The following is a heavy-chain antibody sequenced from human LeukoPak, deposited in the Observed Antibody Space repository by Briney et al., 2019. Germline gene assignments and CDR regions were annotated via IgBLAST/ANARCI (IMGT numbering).Heavy chain of an antibody. CDR1: GFSFSGHW. J-gene: IGHJ4*02. D-gene: IGHD3-9*01. Sequence: GGSLRLSCTASGFSFSGHWMHWARQLPGKGLVWVSRISPTGSTTSYADSVKGRFTVSRDNAKNTLYLQVNNLRAEDTAVYYCARGPNSDWSGLDFWGQGTLVTVSS. CDR3: ARGPNSDWSGLDF. CDR2: ISPTGSTT. V-gene: IGHV3-74*01.